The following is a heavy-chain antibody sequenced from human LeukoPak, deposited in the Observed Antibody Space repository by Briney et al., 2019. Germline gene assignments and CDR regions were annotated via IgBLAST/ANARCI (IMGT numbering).Heavy chain of an antibody. Sequence: GGSLRLSCAASGFTFSSYSMNWVRQAQGKGLEWVSSISSSSSYIYYADSLKGRFTISRDNAKNSLHLQMSSLRAEDTAVYYCAREDRDFWSGYNAEYFDYWGQGTLVTVSS. CDR3: AREDRDFWSGYNAEYFDY. CDR1: GFTFSSYS. CDR2: ISSSSSYI. D-gene: IGHD3-3*01. V-gene: IGHV3-21*01. J-gene: IGHJ4*02.